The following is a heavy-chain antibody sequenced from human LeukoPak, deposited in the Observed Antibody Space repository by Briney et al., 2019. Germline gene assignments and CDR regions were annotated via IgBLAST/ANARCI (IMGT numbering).Heavy chain of an antibody. D-gene: IGHD3-10*01. V-gene: IGHV3-30*02. CDR1: GFTFSSYW. CDR2: IRYDGSNK. J-gene: IGHJ4*02. CDR3: AKDRGLLWFGELFDY. Sequence: GGSLRLSCAASGFTFSSYWMSWVRQAPGKGLEWVAFIRYDGSNKYYADSVKGRFTISRDNSKNTLYLQMNSLRAEDTAVYYCAKDRGLLWFGELFDYWGQGTLVTVSS.